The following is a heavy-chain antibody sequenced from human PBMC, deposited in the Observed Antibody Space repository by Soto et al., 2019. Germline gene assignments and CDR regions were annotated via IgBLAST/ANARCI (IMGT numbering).Heavy chain of an antibody. CDR2: FDPEDGET. CDR3: ATDHGGGYSYGYINY. D-gene: IGHD5-18*01. CDR1: GYTLTELS. J-gene: IGHJ4*02. V-gene: IGHV1-24*01. Sequence: ASVKVSCKVSGYTLTELSMHWVRQAPGKGLEWMGGFDPEDGETIYAQKFQGRVTMTEDTSTDTAYMELSSLRSEDTAVYYCATDHGGGYSYGYINYWGQGTLVTVSS.